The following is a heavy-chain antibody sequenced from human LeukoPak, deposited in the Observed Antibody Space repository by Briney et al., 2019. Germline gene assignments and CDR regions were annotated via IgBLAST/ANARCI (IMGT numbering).Heavy chain of an antibody. Sequence: PGGSLRLSCVASGFTFSTYNMNWVRQAPGKGLEGVSFIDANGNYIQYADSVKGRFTISRDNAQNSLSLQLNSLRVEDTAVYYCARDKGVTIRAYDIWGRGTMVTVSS. CDR1: GFTFSTYN. CDR2: IDANGNYI. J-gene: IGHJ3*02. CDR3: ARDKGVTIRAYDI. D-gene: IGHD4-17*01. V-gene: IGHV3-21*06.